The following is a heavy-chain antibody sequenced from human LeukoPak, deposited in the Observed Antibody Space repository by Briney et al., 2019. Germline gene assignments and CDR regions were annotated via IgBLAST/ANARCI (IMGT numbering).Heavy chain of an antibody. CDR3: ARDRGSYGYGASDY. D-gene: IGHD5-18*01. J-gene: IGHJ4*02. V-gene: IGHV3-21*01. Sequence: GGSLRLSCAASGFTFSSYSMKWVRQAPGKGLEWVSFIGSSISYISYADSVKGRFAISRDNAKNSLYLQMNSLRAEDTALYYCARDRGSYGYGASDYWGQGTLVTVSS. CDR1: GFTFSSYS. CDR2: IGSSISYI.